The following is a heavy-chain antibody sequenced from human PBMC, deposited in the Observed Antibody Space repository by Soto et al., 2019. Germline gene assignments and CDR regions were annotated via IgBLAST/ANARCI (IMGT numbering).Heavy chain of an antibody. J-gene: IGHJ4*02. CDR3: ARGGDDCSTTRCYMIEY. V-gene: IGHV3-48*03. CDR1: GFTFSSYE. D-gene: IGHD2-2*02. CDR2: ISSSGSTI. Sequence: EVQLVESGGGLVQPGGSLRLSCAASGFTFSSYEMNWVRQAPGKGLEWVSYISSSGSTIYYADSVKGRFTISRDNAKNSLYLQMNSLRAEDTAVYYCARGGDDCSTTRCYMIEYWGQGTLVTVSS.